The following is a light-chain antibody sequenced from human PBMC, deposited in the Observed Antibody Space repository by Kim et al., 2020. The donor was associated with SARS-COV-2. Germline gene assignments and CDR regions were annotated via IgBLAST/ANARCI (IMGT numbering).Light chain of an antibody. V-gene: IGLV3-21*04. CDR2: YDS. Sequence: SYELTQSPSVSVAPGKTARITCGGNNIGSKSVHWYQQKPGQAPVLVIYYDSDRPSGIPERFSGSNSGNTATLTISRVEAGDEADYYCQVWDSSSDTYVFG. CDR1: NIGSKS. CDR3: QVWDSSSDTYV. J-gene: IGLJ1*01.